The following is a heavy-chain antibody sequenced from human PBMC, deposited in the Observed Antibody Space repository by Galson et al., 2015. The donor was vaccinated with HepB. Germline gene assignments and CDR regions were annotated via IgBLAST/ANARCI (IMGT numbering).Heavy chain of an antibody. D-gene: IGHD2-2*01. J-gene: IGHJ4*02. CDR1: GFTFSSYA. CDR3: AKVLDVVPATYPDY. Sequence: SLRLSCAASGFTFSSYAMSWVRQAPGKGLEWVSAISGSGGSTYYADSVKGRFTISRDNSKNTLYLQMNSLRAEDTAVYYCAKVLDVVPATYPDYWGQGTLVTVSS. CDR2: ISGSGGST. V-gene: IGHV3-23*01.